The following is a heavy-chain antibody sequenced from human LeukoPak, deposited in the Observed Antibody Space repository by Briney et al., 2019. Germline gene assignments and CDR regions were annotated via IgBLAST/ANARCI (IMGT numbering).Heavy chain of an antibody. CDR3: ARDPYTGSMFDL. CDR2: MGHFAGDI. D-gene: IGHD1-1*01. Sequence: GGSLRLSCVGTGFXFKSVSLSWVRQAPGKGLEWVAFMGHFAGDIFYADSVKGRFNISRDDAKASVYLQMNSLRVDDTAVYFCARDPYTGSMFDLWGHGTLVTVSS. V-gene: IGHV3-21*01. J-gene: IGHJ5*02. CDR1: GFXFKSVS.